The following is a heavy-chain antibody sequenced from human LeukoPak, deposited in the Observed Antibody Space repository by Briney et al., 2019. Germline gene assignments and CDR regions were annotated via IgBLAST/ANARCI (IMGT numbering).Heavy chain of an antibody. CDR2: ISSSSSYT. V-gene: IGHV3-11*06. Sequence: GGSLRLSCAAPGFTFTDYYMSWIRQAPGKGLEWVSYISSSSSYTNYADPVKGRFTISRDNAKNSLYLQMNSLRDEDTAVYYCARDYEYSYGLGYYYGRDVWGQGTTVTVSS. J-gene: IGHJ6*02. CDR3: ARDYEYSYGLGYYYGRDV. D-gene: IGHD5-18*01. CDR1: GFTFTDYY.